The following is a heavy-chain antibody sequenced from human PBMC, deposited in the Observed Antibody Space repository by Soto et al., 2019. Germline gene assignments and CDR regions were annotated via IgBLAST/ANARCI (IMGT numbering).Heavy chain of an antibody. V-gene: IGHV3-53*04. CDR3: ARGFRYCSSTSCPIGYGFDY. CDR2: IYSGGST. Sequence: GGSLRLSCAASGFTVSSNYMSWVRQAPGKGLEWVSVIYSGGSTYYADSVKGRFTISRHNSKNTLYLQMNSLRAEDTAVYYCARGFRYCSSTSCPIGYGFDYWGQGTLVTVSS. J-gene: IGHJ4*02. CDR1: GFTVSSNY. D-gene: IGHD2-2*01.